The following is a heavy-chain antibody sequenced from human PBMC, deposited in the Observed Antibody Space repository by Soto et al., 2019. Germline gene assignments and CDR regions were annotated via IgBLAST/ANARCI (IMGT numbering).Heavy chain of an antibody. CDR3: AKERSPNDMDA. D-gene: IGHD1-1*01. J-gene: IGHJ6*02. V-gene: IGHV3-30*18. Sequence: QVQLVQSGGGVVQPGRSLRLSCAASGFNFNRYGMKWVRQPPGKGLEWVAVISYAGSDKLYAASAKGRFTISRDDSKKTLYLQMNSLRAEDTAVYYCAKERSPNDMDAWGQGTTVTVSS. CDR1: GFNFNRYG. CDR2: ISYAGSDK.